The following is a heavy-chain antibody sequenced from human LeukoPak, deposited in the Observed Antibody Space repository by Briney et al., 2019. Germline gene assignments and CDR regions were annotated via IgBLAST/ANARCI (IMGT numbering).Heavy chain of an antibody. V-gene: IGHV1-2*02. CDR1: GYTFTDYF. J-gene: IGHJ4*02. CDR2: INPNSGGT. Sequence: ASVKVSCKTSGYTFTDYFMHWVRQAPGQGLEWMGWINPNSGGTNYAQKFQGRVTMTRDTSISTAYMELSRLRSDDTAVYYCARGGYCSGDNCFIDYWGQGTLVTVSS. D-gene: IGHD2-15*01. CDR3: ARGGYCSGDNCFIDY.